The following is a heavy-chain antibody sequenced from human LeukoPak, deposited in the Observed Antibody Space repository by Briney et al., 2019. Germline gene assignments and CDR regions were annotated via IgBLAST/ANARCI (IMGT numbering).Heavy chain of an antibody. V-gene: IGHV3-21*01. J-gene: IGHJ5*02. CDR2: ISSSSSYI. CDR1: GFTFSSYS. Sequence: GGSLRLSCAASGFTFSSYSMNWVRQAPGKGLEWVSSISSSSSYIYYADSVKGRFTISRDNSKNTLYLQMNSLRAEDTAVYYCARERERGAGTGNWFDPWGQGTLVTVSS. D-gene: IGHD6-13*01. CDR3: ARERERGAGTGNWFDP.